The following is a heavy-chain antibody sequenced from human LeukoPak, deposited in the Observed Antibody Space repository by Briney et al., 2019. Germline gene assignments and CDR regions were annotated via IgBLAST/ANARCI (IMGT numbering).Heavy chain of an antibody. V-gene: IGHV4-59*01. J-gene: IGHJ2*01. CDR2: IYYSGST. CDR1: GGSISSYY. D-gene: IGHD2-15*01. CDR3: ARVLSGYWYFSL. Sequence: SGTLSLTCTVSGGSISSYYWSWIRQPPGKGLEWIGYIYYSGSTNYNPSLKSRVTISVDTSKNKFSLKLSSVTAADTAVYYCARVLSGYWYFSLWGRGTLVTVSS.